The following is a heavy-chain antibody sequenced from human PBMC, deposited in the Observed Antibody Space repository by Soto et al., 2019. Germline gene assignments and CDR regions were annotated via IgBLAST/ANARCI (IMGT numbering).Heavy chain of an antibody. Sequence: GGSLRLSCAASGFTVSSNYMSWVRQAPGKGLEWVSVIYSGGSTYYADSVKGRFTISRDNSKNTLYLQMNSLRAEDTAVYYCARGWCSGGSCYPLDYWGQGTLVTVSS. CDR2: IYSGGST. J-gene: IGHJ4*02. CDR1: GFTVSSNY. D-gene: IGHD2-15*01. CDR3: ARGWCSGGSCYPLDY. V-gene: IGHV3-66*01.